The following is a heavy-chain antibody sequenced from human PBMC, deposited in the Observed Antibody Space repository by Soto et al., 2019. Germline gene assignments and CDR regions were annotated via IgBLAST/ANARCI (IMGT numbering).Heavy chain of an antibody. J-gene: IGHJ2*01. CDR1: GYSFTSYW. V-gene: IGHV5-51*01. CDR2: IYPGDSDT. Sequence: PGESLKISCKGSGYSFTSYWIVWVRQMPGKGLEWMGIIYPGDSDTRYSPSFQGQVTISVDKSISTAYLQWSSLKASDTAMYYFVRHPENRYFDILALGTVVTVSA. CDR3: VRHPENRYFDI.